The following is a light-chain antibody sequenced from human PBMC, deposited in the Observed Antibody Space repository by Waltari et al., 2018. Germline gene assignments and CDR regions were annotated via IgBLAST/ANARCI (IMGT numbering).Light chain of an antibody. V-gene: IGLV2-23*01. CDR1: SSAVGSSNI. J-gene: IGLJ3*02. CDR2: EGS. CDR3: CSYAGSSTWV. Sequence: QSALTQPASVSGSPGQSITISCTGTSSAVGSSNIVPWYQQHPGKAPKLMIYEGSHRPSGVSNRFSGSKSGNTASLTISGLQAEDEADYYCCSYAGSSTWVFGGGTKLTVL.